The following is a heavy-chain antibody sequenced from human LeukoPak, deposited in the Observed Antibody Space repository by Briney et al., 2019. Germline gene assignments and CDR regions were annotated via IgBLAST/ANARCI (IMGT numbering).Heavy chain of an antibody. J-gene: IGHJ4*02. Sequence: PSETLSLTCTVSGGSISSSDYYWGWVRQPPGKGLEWIASIYYSRSTSYNPSLRSRVTISVDTSKNQFSLKLSSVTAADTALYYCVRSRDGYNLLDYWGQGTLVTVSS. D-gene: IGHD5-24*01. V-gene: IGHV4-39*01. CDR1: GGSISSSDYY. CDR3: VRSRDGYNLLDY. CDR2: IYYSRST.